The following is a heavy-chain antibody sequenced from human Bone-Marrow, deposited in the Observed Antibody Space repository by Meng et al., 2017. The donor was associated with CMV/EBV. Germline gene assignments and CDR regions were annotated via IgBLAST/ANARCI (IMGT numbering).Heavy chain of an antibody. CDR1: GGSFSGYY. Sequence: QVPLPQWGAVLLEPSETLSLTCAVYGGSFSGYYWSWIRQPPGKGLEWIGEINHSGSTNYNPSLKSRVTISVDTSKNQFSLKLSSVTAADTAVYYCARGLRITMVRGARLDYWGQGTLVTVSS. CDR2: INHSGST. CDR3: ARGLRITMVRGARLDY. J-gene: IGHJ4*02. D-gene: IGHD3-10*01. V-gene: IGHV4-34*01.